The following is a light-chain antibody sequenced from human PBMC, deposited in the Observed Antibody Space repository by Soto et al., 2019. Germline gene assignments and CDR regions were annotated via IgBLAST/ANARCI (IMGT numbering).Light chain of an antibody. CDR1: SSNIGAGHA. CDR3: SSYGGTNSLKV. Sequence: QSVLTQPPSVSGAPWQRVTISCTGTSSNIGAGHAVHWYRQFPGAAPKLLIYGDTHRPSGVPDRFSGSKSATSASLVITGLQAEDEADYYCSSYGGTNSLKVFGGGTKLTVL. J-gene: IGLJ2*01. V-gene: IGLV1-40*01. CDR2: GDT.